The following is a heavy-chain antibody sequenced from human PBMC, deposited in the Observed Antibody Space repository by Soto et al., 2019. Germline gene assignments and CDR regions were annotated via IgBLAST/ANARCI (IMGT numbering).Heavy chain of an antibody. V-gene: IGHV3-11*01. J-gene: IGHJ6*02. Sequence: PGGSLRLSCGASGFTFSDSYMSWIRQAPGKGLEWISYITFSGNTVYYADSLKGRFTISRDNAKNSLYLQMSRLRAEDTAVYYCARVSWREKYGMDVWGQGTTVTVSS. CDR3: ARVSWREKYGMDV. CDR1: GFTFSDSY. CDR2: ITFSGNTV.